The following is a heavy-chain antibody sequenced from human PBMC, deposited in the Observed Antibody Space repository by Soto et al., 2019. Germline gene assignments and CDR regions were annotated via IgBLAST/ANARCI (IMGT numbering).Heavy chain of an antibody. Sequence: SETLSLTCTVSGASISSSSFYCGWIRQPPGKGPEWIASIRYDGNAYYNPSLKSRVTISVDTSKNQFSLKVTSVTAADTGVYYCARGSSTASWFLQYWGQGSPVTVSS. CDR3: ARGSSTASWFLQY. D-gene: IGHD6-13*01. V-gene: IGHV4-39*07. J-gene: IGHJ1*01. CDR1: GASISSSSFY. CDR2: IRYDGNA.